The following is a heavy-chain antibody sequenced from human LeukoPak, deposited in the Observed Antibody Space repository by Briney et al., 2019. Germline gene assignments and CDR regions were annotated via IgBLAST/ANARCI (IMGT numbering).Heavy chain of an antibody. CDR3: ARGTRPYYYGSGSYYNRAAPYYFDY. CDR2: INHSGST. Sequence: SETLSLTCAVYGGSFSGYYWSWIRQPPGKGLEWIGEINHSGSTNYNPSLKSRVTISVDTSKNQFSLKLSSVTAAVTAVYYCARGTRPYYYGSGSYYNRAAPYYFDYWGQGTLVTVSS. CDR1: GGSFSGYY. V-gene: IGHV4-34*01. D-gene: IGHD3-10*01. J-gene: IGHJ4*02.